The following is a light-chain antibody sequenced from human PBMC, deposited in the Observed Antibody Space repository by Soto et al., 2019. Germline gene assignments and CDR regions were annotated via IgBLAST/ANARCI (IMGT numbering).Light chain of an antibody. CDR1: RTVGRSY. J-gene: IGKJ1*01. CDR2: GTS. Sequence: ETVLTQSPDIMYLSPGERATLSCRASRTVGRSYLAWYQQKPGQAPRLLIFGTSTRATAIPDRFSGGGSGTDFTLTISSLDPEDYAVYFCQQYDSVPPWTFGQGTRVEVK. V-gene: IGKV3-20*01. CDR3: QQYDSVPPWT.